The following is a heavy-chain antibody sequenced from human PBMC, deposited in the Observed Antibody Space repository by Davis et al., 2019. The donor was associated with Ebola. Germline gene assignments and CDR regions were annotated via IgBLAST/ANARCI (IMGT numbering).Heavy chain of an antibody. CDR2: INTNTGDP. J-gene: IGHJ4*02. D-gene: IGHD6-19*01. CDR3: ARGRAVADY. V-gene: IGHV7-4-1*02. Sequence: AASVTVSCKASGYTFTAYYIHWVRQAPGQGLEWMGWINTNTGDPTYAQGFTGRFVFSLDTSVSTAYLQISSLKAEDTAVYYCARGRAVADYWGQGTLVTVSS. CDR1: GYTFTAYY.